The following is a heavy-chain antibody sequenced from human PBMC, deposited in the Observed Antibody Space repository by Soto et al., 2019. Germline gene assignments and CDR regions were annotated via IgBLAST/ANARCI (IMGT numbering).Heavy chain of an antibody. J-gene: IGHJ4*02. CDR2: ISYDGNSK. Sequence: GGSLRLSCAASGFSFSNYGMHWVRQAPGKGLEWVGVISYDGNSKYYSDSVKGRFSISRDTSKNTLLLQMNSLRAEDTAVYYCPKGDGIVVVPAAIVVDYWGQGTLVTFA. V-gene: IGHV3-30*18. CDR3: PKGDGIVVVPAAIVVDY. D-gene: IGHD2-2*01. CDR1: GFSFSNYG.